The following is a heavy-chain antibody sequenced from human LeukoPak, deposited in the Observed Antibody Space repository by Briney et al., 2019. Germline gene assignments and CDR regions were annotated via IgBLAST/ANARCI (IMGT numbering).Heavy chain of an antibody. D-gene: IGHD2-2*01. V-gene: IGHV3-23*01. Sequence: GGSLRLSCAASGFTVSSYAMSWVRQTPGKGLEWVSAISGSGGSTYYADSVKGRFTISRDNSKNTLYLQMNSLRAEDTAVYYCAKDSSVVNDFDYWGQGTLVTVSS. CDR1: GFTVSSYA. CDR2: ISGSGGST. CDR3: AKDSSVVNDFDY. J-gene: IGHJ4*02.